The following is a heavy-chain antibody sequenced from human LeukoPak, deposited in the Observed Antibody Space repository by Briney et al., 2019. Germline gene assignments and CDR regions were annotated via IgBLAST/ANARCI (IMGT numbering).Heavy chain of an antibody. Sequence: GGSLRLSCATSGFTFSTYAMSWVRQAPGKGLEWVSGISGSGGSAVYIDSVKGRFTISRDNSKGTLYLLMSSLRADDTAVYYCARGRGRNPSGYMDVWGKGTTVTISS. D-gene: IGHD6-25*01. J-gene: IGHJ6*04. CDR2: ISGSGGSA. V-gene: IGHV3-23*01. CDR1: GFTFSTYA. CDR3: ARGRGRNPSGYMDV.